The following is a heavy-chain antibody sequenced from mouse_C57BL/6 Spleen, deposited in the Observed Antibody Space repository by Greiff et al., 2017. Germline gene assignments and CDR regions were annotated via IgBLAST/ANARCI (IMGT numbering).Heavy chain of an antibody. CDR2: IHPNSGST. J-gene: IGHJ1*03. CDR1: GYTFTSYW. CDR3: ARSGSSYGYFDV. D-gene: IGHD1-1*01. Sequence: VQLQQPGAELVKPGASVKLSCKASGYTFTSYWMHWVKQRPGQGLEWIGMIHPNSGSTNYNEKFKNKATLTVDKSSSTAYMQLSSLTSEDSAVYYCARSGSSYGYFDVWGTGTTVTVSS. V-gene: IGHV1-64*01.